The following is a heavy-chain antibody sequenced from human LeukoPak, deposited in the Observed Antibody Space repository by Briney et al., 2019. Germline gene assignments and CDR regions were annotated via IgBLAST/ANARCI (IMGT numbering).Heavy chain of an antibody. CDR1: GGSFSGYY. V-gene: IGHV4-34*01. Sequence: SETLSLTCAVYGGSFSGYYWSWIRQPPGKGLEWIGEINHSGSTNYNPSLKSRVTISVDTSKNQFSLKLSSVTAADTAVYYCAREGINYYDSSGYSQGLDYWGQGTLVTVSS. D-gene: IGHD3-22*01. CDR3: AREGINYYDSSGYSQGLDY. J-gene: IGHJ4*02. CDR2: INHSGST.